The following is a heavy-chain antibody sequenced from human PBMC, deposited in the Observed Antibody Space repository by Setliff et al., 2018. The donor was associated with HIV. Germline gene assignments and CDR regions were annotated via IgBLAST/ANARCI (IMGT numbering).Heavy chain of an antibody. J-gene: IGHJ6*02. D-gene: IGHD4-4*01. Sequence: KPSETLSLTCTVSGGSISSTIYHWVWIRQPPGKGLEWIGNIHSSGITYYKPSLKSRLTISLDTSKNQSSLKLSSVTAADTAVYYCATHASTVQDAMDVWGQGTTVTVSS. CDR1: GGSISSTIYH. CDR2: IHSSGIT. CDR3: ATHASTVQDAMDV. V-gene: IGHV4-39*01.